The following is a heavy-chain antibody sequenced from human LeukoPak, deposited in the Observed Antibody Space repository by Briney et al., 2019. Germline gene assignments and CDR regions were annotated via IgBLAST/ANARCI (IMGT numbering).Heavy chain of an antibody. D-gene: IGHD3-10*01. CDR2: ISDSGGST. CDR1: GFTFSSYA. Sequence: PGGSLRLSCAASGFTFSSYAMSWVRQAPGKGLEWVSAISDSGGSTYYADSVKGRFTISRDNSKNTLYLQMNSLRAEDTAVYYCAKFRLAYDYYGSGDLYFDYWGQGTLVTVSS. J-gene: IGHJ4*02. V-gene: IGHV3-23*01. CDR3: AKFRLAYDYYGSGDLYFDY.